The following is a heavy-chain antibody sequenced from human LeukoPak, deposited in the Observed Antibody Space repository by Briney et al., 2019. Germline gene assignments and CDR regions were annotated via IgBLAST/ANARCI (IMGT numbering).Heavy chain of an antibody. D-gene: IGHD2-8*01. J-gene: IGHJ4*02. Sequence: SETLSLTCTVSGYSISSGYYWGWIRQPPGKGLEWIGSIYHSGSTYYNPSLKSRVTISVDTSKNQFSLKLSSVTAADTAVYYCARVAQLSEVPVMVYGIWAIDYWGQGTLVTVSS. CDR1: GYSISSGYY. CDR2: IYHSGST. V-gene: IGHV4-38-2*02. CDR3: ARVAQLSEVPVMVYGIWAIDY.